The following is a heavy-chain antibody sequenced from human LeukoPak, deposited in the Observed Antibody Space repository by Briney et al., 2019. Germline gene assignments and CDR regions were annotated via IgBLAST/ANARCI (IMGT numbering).Heavy chain of an antibody. CDR2: ISAYNGNT. D-gene: IGHD3-3*01. CDR1: GYTLTSYG. Sequence: ASVKVSCKASGYTLTSYGISWVRQAPGQGIEWMGWISAYNGNTNYAQKLQGRVTMTTDTSTSTAYMELRSLRSDDTAVYYCARDTKGDITIFGVVIGDTYYYGMDVWGQGTTVTVSS. J-gene: IGHJ6*02. V-gene: IGHV1-18*01. CDR3: ARDTKGDITIFGVVIGDTYYYGMDV.